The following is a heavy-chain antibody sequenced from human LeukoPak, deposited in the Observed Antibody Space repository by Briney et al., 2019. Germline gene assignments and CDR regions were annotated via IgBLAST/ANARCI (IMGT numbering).Heavy chain of an antibody. CDR3: ARDTEDYSNSGALY. D-gene: IGHD4-11*01. V-gene: IGHV3-74*01. Sequence: GGSLRLSCTASGFSFSGHWMHWARQLPGKGLVWVSRISPTGSTTSYADSVKGRFTVSRDNSKNTLYLQMNSLRAEDTAVYYCARDTEDYSNSGALYWGQGTLVTVSS. CDR2: ISPTGSTT. J-gene: IGHJ4*02. CDR1: GFSFSGHW.